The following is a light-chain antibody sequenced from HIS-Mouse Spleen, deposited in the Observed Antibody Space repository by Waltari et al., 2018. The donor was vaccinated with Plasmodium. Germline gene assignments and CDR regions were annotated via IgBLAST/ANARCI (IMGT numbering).Light chain of an antibody. Sequence: EIVLTQSPGTLSLSPGERATLSCRASQSVSSSYLAWYQQKPGQGPRRLIYGASSRATGIPDRFSGSGSGTDFTLTISRLEPEDFAVYYCQQYGSSGTFGQGTKVEIK. CDR3: QQYGSSGT. J-gene: IGKJ1*01. V-gene: IGKV3-20*01. CDR1: QSVSSSY. CDR2: GAS.